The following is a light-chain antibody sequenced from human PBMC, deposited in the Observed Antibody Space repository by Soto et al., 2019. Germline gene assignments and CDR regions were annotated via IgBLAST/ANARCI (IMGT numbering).Light chain of an antibody. J-gene: IGLJ3*02. CDR3: QSYDSSLSVWV. CDR1: SSNTGAGYD. Sequence: QSALTQPPSVSGAPGQRVTISCTGSSSNTGAGYDVHWYQQFPGTVPKLLIYANSNRPSGVPDRFSGSKSGTSASLAITGLQAEDEADYYCQSYDSSLSVWVFGGGTKVTVL. V-gene: IGLV1-40*01. CDR2: ANS.